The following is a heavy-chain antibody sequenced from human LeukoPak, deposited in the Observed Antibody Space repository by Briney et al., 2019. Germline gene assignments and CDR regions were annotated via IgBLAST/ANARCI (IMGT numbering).Heavy chain of an antibody. D-gene: IGHD6-19*01. V-gene: IGHV3-9*01. CDR1: GFTFDDFA. CDR2: ISWNSHSI. J-gene: IGHJ4*02. CDR3: AKDSKANSGYVDY. Sequence: PGGSLRLSCTASGFTFDDFAMHWVRQAPGKGLEWVSGISWNSHSIGYADSVKGRFTISRDNAKNSLYLQMNSLRAEDTALYYCAKDSKANSGYVDYWGQGTLVTVSS.